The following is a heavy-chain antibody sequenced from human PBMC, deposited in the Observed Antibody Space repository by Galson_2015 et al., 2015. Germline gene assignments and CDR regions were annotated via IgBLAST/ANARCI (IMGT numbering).Heavy chain of an antibody. CDR3: AHSGNPYSRTGYSSSWYSFDY. D-gene: IGHD6-13*01. CDR1: GFSLSTSGVG. CDR2: IYWNDDK. Sequence: PALVKPTQPLTLTCTFSGFSLSTSGVGVGWIRQPPGKALEWLALIYWNDDKRYSPSLKSRLTITKDTSKNQVVLTMTNMDPVDTATYYCAHSGNPYSRTGYSSSWYSFDYWGQGTLVTVSS. V-gene: IGHV2-5*01. J-gene: IGHJ4*02.